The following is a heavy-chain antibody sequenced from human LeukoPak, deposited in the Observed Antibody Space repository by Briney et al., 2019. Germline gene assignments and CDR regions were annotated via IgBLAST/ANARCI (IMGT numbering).Heavy chain of an antibody. V-gene: IGHV3-23*01. Sequence: PGGSLRLSCAASGFTCSSYAMSWVRQAPGKRLDWVSAIRGTGDSTYYADSVKGRFTISRDNSKNTLYLQMNSLRAEDTAIYYCAKDFDFWSAYYRGDDCWGQGTLVTVSS. D-gene: IGHD3-3*01. CDR2: IRGTGDST. CDR1: GFTCSSYA. J-gene: IGHJ4*02. CDR3: AKDFDFWSAYYRGDDC.